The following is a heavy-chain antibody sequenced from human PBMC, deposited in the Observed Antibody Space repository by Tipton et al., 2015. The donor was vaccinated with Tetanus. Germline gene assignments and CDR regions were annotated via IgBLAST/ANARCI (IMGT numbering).Heavy chain of an antibody. V-gene: IGHV3-30*19. CDR2: ISGSGATN. D-gene: IGHD1-7*01. CDR3: ARANYDSSKKGPFDS. CDR1: GFTFRSYG. J-gene: IGHJ4*02. Sequence: QLVQSGGGVVQPGRSLRLSCAASGFTFRSYGMHWVRQAPGKGLEWVAYISGSGATNSNYYLKSRITMTQDTSRNQFSLKLTAVTAADTAVYYCARANYDSSKKGPFDSWGQGSLVIVSS.